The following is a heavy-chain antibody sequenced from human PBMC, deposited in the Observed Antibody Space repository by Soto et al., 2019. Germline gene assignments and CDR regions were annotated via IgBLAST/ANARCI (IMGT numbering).Heavy chain of an antibody. D-gene: IGHD3-3*01. V-gene: IGHV5-51*01. CDR1: GYSFTSYW. CDR2: IYPVDADT. J-gene: IGHJ6*02. Sequence: GESLKISCKGSGYSFTSYWIGWLLQMPGKCLDWMGIIYPVDADTRYSPSFQVQLSISSDESISTAYLQWSSLKASDTPMYYCARQGARDDFWSGYYFAPYYYYGMDVWGQGTTVTVS. CDR3: ARQGARDDFWSGYYFAPYYYYGMDV.